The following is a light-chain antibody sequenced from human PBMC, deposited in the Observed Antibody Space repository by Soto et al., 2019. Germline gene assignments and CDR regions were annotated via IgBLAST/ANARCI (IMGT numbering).Light chain of an antibody. J-gene: IGKJ3*01. V-gene: IGKV2-30*01. CDR3: IQGSHWPST. CDR2: KVS. Sequence: DVVMTQSPLSLPVTPGQPASISCRSSQSLVYSDGNTYLSWFHQRPGQSPRRLFYKVSNRDSGVPDRFSGSGSDTDFTLKITRVEAEDVGVYYCIQGSHWPSTFGPGTRVDIK. CDR1: QSLVYSDGNTY.